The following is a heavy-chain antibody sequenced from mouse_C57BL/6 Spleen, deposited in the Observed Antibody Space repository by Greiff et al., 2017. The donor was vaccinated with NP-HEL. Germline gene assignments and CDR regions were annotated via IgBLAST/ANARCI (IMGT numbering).Heavy chain of an antibody. CDR1: GYTFTDYE. CDR3: TRPRSTRVTTDGYYYAMDY. V-gene: IGHV1-15*01. Sequence: QVQLQHSGAELVRPGASVTLSCKASGYTFTDYEMHWVKQTPVHGLEWIGAIDPETGGTAYNQKFKGKAILTADKSSSTAYMDLRSLTSEDSAVYYLTRPRSTRVTTDGYYYAMDYWGKGTSVTVSS. CDR2: IDPETGGT. D-gene: IGHD2-2*01. J-gene: IGHJ4*01.